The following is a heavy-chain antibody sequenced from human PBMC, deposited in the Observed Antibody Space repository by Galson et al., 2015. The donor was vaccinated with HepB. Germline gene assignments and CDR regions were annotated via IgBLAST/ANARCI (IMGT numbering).Heavy chain of an antibody. J-gene: IGHJ1*01. CDR1: GGSISSSSYY. CDR3: ATCSSTSCYTGGYFQH. Sequence: SETLSLTCTVSGGSISSSSYYWGWIRQPPGKGLEWIGSIYYSGSTYYNPSLKSRVTISVDTSKNQFSLKLSSVTAADTAVYYCATCSSTSCYTGGYFQHWGQGTLVTVSS. V-gene: IGHV4-39*01. D-gene: IGHD2-2*02. CDR2: IYYSGST.